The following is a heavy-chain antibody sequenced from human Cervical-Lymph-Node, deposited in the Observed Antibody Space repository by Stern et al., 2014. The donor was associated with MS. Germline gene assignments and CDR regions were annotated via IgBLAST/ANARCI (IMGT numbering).Heavy chain of an antibody. V-gene: IGHV3-33*01. CDR3: ASAYSSSHYYFDY. D-gene: IGHD6-13*01. CDR1: GFSFSRYA. CDR2: IWYDEINP. Sequence: VQLVESGGGVVQPGRSLRLSCAASGFSFSRYAMHWVRQAPGKGLEWVALIWYDEINPYYADAVPGRFTISRDNFKNTLYLQMNSLRAEDTAVYYCASAYSSSHYYFDYWGQGTLVTVSS. J-gene: IGHJ4*02.